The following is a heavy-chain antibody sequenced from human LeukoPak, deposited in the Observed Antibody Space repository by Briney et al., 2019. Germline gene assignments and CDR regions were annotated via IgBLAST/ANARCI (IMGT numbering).Heavy chain of an antibody. D-gene: IGHD1-26*01. V-gene: IGHV4-31*03. CDR2: IYYSGST. J-gene: IGHJ3*02. CDR3: ARAYSGSYWGAFDI. Sequence: KPSQTLSLTCTVSGGSISSDGYYWTWIRQHPGKGLEWIGNIYYSGSTNYNPSLKSRVTISVDTSKNQFSLKLSSVTAADTAVYYCARAYSGSYWGAFDIWGQGTMVTVSS. CDR1: GGSISSDGYY.